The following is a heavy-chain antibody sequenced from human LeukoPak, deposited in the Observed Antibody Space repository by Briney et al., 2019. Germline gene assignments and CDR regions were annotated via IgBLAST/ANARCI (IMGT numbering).Heavy chain of an antibody. V-gene: IGHV1-46*01. J-gene: IGHJ6*02. D-gene: IGHD4-17*01. CDR1: GYTFTSYY. Sequence: GASVKVSCKASGYTFTSYYMHWVRQAPGQGLEWMGIINPSGGSTSYAQKFQGRVTMTRDTSTSTVYMELSSLRSEDTAVYYCARDSYGDDYYYGMDVWGQGTTVTVSS. CDR2: INPSGGST. CDR3: ARDSYGDDYYYGMDV.